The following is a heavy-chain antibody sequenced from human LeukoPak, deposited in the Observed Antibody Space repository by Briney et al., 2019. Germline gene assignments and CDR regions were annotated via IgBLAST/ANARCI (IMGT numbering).Heavy chain of an antibody. J-gene: IGHJ4*02. V-gene: IGHV1-18*01. Sequence: ASVKVSCKAAGYTFTSYDISWVRQAPGQGLEWKGWISVYDGRTNYAQKLQGRVTMTTDTSTSTAYMELRSLRSDDTAVYYCARDPITATGRRYFDYWGQGTLVTVSS. CDR1: GYTFTSYD. CDR3: ARDPITATGRRYFDY. CDR2: ISVYDGRT. D-gene: IGHD6-13*01.